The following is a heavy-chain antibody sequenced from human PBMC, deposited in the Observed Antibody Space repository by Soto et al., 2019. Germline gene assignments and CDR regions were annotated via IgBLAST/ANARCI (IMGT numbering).Heavy chain of an antibody. V-gene: IGHV1-69*01. J-gene: IGHJ4*02. D-gene: IGHD1-26*01. CDR1: GGTFSSYS. CDR3: ARDGGRHSGGIDY. CDR2: IIPIFGTA. Sequence: QVQLVQSGAEVKKPGSSVKVSCKASGGTFSSYSINWVRQAPGQGLEWMGEIIPIFGTANYAQKFQGRVTITAEESTSPAYMELSSLRSEETAVYYCARDGGRHSGGIDYWGQGNLVTVSS.